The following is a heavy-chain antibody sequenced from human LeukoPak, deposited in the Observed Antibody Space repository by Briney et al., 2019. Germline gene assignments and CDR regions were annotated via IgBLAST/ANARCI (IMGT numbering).Heavy chain of an antibody. CDR1: GFTFSSYA. Sequence: GGSLRLSCAASGFTFSSYAMSWVRQAPGKGLEWVSAISGSGGSTYYADSVKGRFTISRDNFKNTLYLQMNSLRAEDTAVYYCAKDLEDIVVVPAALLFDYWGQGTLVTVSS. CDR3: AKDLEDIVVVPAALLFDY. CDR2: ISGSGGST. J-gene: IGHJ4*02. D-gene: IGHD2-2*01. V-gene: IGHV3-23*01.